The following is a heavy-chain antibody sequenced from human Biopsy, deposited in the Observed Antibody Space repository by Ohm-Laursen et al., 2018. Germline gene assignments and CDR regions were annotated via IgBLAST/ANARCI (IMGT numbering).Heavy chain of an antibody. V-gene: IGHV4-59*01. CDR1: GGSIRSDY. J-gene: IGHJ6*02. D-gene: IGHD2/OR15-2a*01. CDR2: IYYSGST. CDR3: ARATNSTGWPYYYFYGMDV. Sequence: ETLSLTCTVSGGSIRSDYWSWIRQTPGKGLEWIGYIYYSGSTNYNPSLKSRVTISVDTSRNKFSLRLNSVTAADTAVYYCARATNSTGWPYYYFYGMDVWGQGTTVTVSS.